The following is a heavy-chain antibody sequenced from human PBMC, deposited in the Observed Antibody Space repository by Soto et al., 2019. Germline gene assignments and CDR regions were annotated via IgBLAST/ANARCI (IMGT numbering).Heavy chain of an antibody. D-gene: IGHD3-3*01. V-gene: IGHV4-31*03. J-gene: IGHJ4*02. CDR1: GGSISSGGYY. Sequence: SETLSLTCTVSGGSISSGGYYWSWIRQHPGKGLEWIGYIYYSGSTYYNPSLKSRVTISVDTSKNQFSLKLSSVTAADTAVYYCARVTIFGVDPYFDYWGQGTLVTVSS. CDR3: ARVTIFGVDPYFDY. CDR2: IYYSGST.